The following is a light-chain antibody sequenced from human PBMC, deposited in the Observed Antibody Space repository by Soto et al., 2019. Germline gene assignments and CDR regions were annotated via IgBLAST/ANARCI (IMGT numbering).Light chain of an antibody. CDR1: QTMGTW. Sequence: DIQLTQSPSTLSASVGDRVIITCRASQTMGTWLAWYQERPGKATRLLIYKASTLERGVPSRFSGSGSGTEFTLTISNLQPEDFATYYCHLYNTYSPTLGQGTKLEI. V-gene: IGKV1-5*03. CDR3: HLYNTYSPT. CDR2: KAS. J-gene: IGKJ2*01.